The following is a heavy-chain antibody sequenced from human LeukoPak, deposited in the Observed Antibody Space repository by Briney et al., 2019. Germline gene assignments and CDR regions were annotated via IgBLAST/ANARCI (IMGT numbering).Heavy chain of an antibody. Sequence: QPGGSLRLSCAASGFTFSSYWMHWVRQAPGKGLVWVARINTNGSPTQYADSVTGRFTISRDNAKTTLYLQMNSLRDEDTAVYYCAGDLISGSGSLGYWGQGTLVTVSS. V-gene: IGHV3-74*01. CDR2: INTNGSPT. CDR1: GFTFSSYW. CDR3: AGDLISGSGSLGY. J-gene: IGHJ4*02. D-gene: IGHD3-10*01.